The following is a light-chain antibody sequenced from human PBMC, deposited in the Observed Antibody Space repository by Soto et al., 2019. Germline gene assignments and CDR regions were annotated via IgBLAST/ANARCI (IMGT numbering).Light chain of an antibody. J-gene: IGKJ1*01. CDR1: QSVLYSSNNKNY. Sequence: DIVMTQSPDSLAVSLGERATINCKSSQSVLYSSNNKNYFAWYQQKPGQPPKLLIYSASTRESGVPDRFSGSGSGTDFTLTISSLQAEDVAVYYCQQYYSTPPTFGQGTKVEIK. CDR2: SAS. CDR3: QQYYSTPPT. V-gene: IGKV4-1*01.